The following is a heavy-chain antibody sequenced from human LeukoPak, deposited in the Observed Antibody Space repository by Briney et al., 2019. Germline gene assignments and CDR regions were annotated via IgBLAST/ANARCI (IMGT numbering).Heavy chain of an antibody. CDR1: GGSFSGYY. Sequence: PSETLSLTCAVYGGSFSGYYWSWIRQPPGKGLEWIGEINHSRSTNYNPSLKSRVTISVDTSKNQFSLKLSSVTAADTAVYYCASGLLGRVIPPDFDYWGQGTLVTVSS. V-gene: IGHV4-34*01. J-gene: IGHJ4*02. CDR2: INHSRST. CDR3: ASGLLGRVIPPDFDY. D-gene: IGHD3-16*02.